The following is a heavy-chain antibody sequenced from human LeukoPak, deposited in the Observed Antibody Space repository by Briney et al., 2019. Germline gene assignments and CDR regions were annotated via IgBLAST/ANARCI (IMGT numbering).Heavy chain of an antibody. J-gene: IGHJ3*02. CDR2: IYYSGST. V-gene: IGHV4-59*12. CDR1: GGSISSYY. D-gene: IGHD2-2*02. CDR3: ARASSVVVPAAIRGGAFDI. Sequence: PSETLSLTCTVSGGSISSYYWSWIRQPPGKGLEWIGYIYYSGSTNYNPSLKSRVTMSVDTSKNQFSLKLSSVTAADTAVYYCARASSVVVPAAIRGGAFDIWGQGTMVTVSS.